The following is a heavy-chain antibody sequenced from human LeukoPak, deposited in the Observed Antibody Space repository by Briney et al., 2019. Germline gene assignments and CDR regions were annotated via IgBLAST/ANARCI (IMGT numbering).Heavy chain of an antibody. J-gene: IGHJ5*02. CDR1: GYTFTSYG. V-gene: IGHV1-18*01. Sequence: ASVKVSCTASGYTFTSYGISWVRQAPGQGLEWMGWISAYNGNTNYAQKLQGRVTMTTDTSTSTAYMELRSLRSDDTAVYYCARAMVRGRGGPLTLNWFDPWGQGTLVTVSS. D-gene: IGHD3-10*01. CDR3: ARAMVRGRGGPLTLNWFDP. CDR2: ISAYNGNT.